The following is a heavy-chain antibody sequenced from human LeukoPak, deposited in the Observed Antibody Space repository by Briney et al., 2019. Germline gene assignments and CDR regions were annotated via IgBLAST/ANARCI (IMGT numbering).Heavy chain of an antibody. Sequence: SETLSLTCTVSGGSISSYYWSWIRQPPGKGLEWIGYISYSGSTNYNPSLKSRVTISVDTSKTQFSLKLSSVTAADTAVYYCASLARGGNWFDPWGQGTLVTVSS. V-gene: IGHV4-59*01. CDR3: ASLARGGNWFDP. CDR2: ISYSGST. D-gene: IGHD6-6*01. J-gene: IGHJ5*02. CDR1: GGSISSYY.